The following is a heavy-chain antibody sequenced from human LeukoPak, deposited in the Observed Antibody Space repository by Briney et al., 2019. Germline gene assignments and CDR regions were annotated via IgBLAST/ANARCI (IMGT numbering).Heavy chain of an antibody. V-gene: IGHV3-48*03. CDR3: ARVNTGSFLDY. CDR1: GFTFSSYE. D-gene: IGHD1-26*01. CDR2: ISGSGSTI. J-gene: IGHJ4*02. Sequence: GGSLRLSCAASGFTFSSYEMNWVRQAPGKGLEWVSYISGSGSTIYYADSVKGRFTISRDNAKNSLYLQMNSLRAEDTAVYYCARVNTGSFLDYWGQGTLVTVSS.